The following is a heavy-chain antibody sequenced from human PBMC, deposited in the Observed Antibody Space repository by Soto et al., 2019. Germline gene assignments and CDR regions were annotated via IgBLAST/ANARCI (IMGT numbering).Heavy chain of an antibody. D-gene: IGHD5-12*01. Sequence: ASVKVSCKASGYTFTSYGIAWMRQAPGQGLEWMGWISAYNGNTDYAQKLHGRATMTSDTSTGPAYMELGSLRSDDRAVYYCARAVATIPLWLPACWGQGTLVSVS. V-gene: IGHV1-18*01. CDR1: GYTFTSYG. CDR3: ARAVATIPLWLPAC. J-gene: IGHJ1*01. CDR2: ISAYNGNT.